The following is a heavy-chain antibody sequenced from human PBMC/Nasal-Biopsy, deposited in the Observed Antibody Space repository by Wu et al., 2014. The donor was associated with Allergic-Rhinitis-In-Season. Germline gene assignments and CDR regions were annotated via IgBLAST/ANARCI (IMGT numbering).Heavy chain of an antibody. Sequence: LKSRVTISVDTSKNQFSLRLSSVTAADTAVYYCARHVSGNYARFFDYWGQGILVTVSS. V-gene: IGHV4-39*01. D-gene: IGHD1-26*01. CDR3: ARHVSGNYARFFDY. J-gene: IGHJ4*02.